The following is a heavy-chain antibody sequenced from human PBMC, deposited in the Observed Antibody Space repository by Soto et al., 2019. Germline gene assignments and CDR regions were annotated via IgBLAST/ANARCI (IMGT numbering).Heavy chain of an antibody. CDR2: IYHSGST. CDR1: GGPISSGGYS. V-gene: IGHV4-30-2*01. Sequence: PSETLTLTCPVSGGPISSGGYSWSWLRQPPGKGLEWIGYIYHSGSTYYNPSLKSRVTISVDRSKNQFSLKLSSVTAADSAVYYCARVPGDLWSGYYSWLDPWGQGTLVTVSS. D-gene: IGHD3-3*01. CDR3: ARVPGDLWSGYYSWLDP. J-gene: IGHJ5*02.